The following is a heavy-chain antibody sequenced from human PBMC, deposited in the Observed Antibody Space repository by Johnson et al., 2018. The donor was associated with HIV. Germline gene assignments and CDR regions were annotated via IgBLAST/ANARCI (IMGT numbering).Heavy chain of an antibody. CDR3: ARENGGGAFDI. J-gene: IGHJ3*02. D-gene: IGHD3-10*01. Sequence: VQLVESGGGLVQPGGSLRLSCAASGFTFSSYDMHWVRQATGKGLEWVSAIGTAGDTYYTGSVKGRFTISRENAKNSLYLQMNSLRAGDTAVYYCARENGGGAFDIWGQGTMVTVSS. CDR1: GFTFSSYD. CDR2: IGTAGDT. V-gene: IGHV3-13*01.